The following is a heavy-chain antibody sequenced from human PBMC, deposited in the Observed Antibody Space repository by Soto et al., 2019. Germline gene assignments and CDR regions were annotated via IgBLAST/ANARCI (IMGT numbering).Heavy chain of an antibody. CDR2: IRSKAKDYAT. CDR1: GFNFSVSS. V-gene: IGHV3-73*01. D-gene: IGHD1-26*01. J-gene: IGHJ4*02. Sequence: VPLVESGGGLVQPGGSVKLSCAASGFNFSVSSMHWVRQASGKGLEWVGRIRSKAKDYATAYAESVKGRFAISRDDLKNTMYLQMSSLRTEDTAMYYCAIEGAGFGQWGQGTLVTVSS. CDR3: AIEGAGFGQ.